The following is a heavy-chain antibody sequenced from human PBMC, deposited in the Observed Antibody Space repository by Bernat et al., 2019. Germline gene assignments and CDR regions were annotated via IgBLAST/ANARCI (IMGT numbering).Heavy chain of an antibody. J-gene: IGHJ4*02. D-gene: IGHD2-2*01. V-gene: IGHV3-21*05. Sequence: EVHLVESGGGLVKPGGSLRLSCAASGFTFSDYPMNWVRQTPGKGLEWISHIRSKSDYISSGDSVKGRFTISRDNGKNSLYLQMNILRAEDTAVYYGVRDAMWAFDYWGQGTLVTVSS. CDR2: IRSKSDYI. CDR1: GFTFSDYP. CDR3: VRDAMWAFDY.